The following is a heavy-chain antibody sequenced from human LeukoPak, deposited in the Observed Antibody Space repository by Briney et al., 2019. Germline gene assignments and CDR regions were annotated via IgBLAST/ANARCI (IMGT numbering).Heavy chain of an antibody. V-gene: IGHV1-46*01. CDR2: INPSGGST. CDR1: GYTFTSYY. J-gene: IGHJ6*02. Sequence: GASVKVSCKASGYTFTSYYMHWVRQAPGQGLEWMGLINPSGGSTSYAQKFQGRVTMTRDTSTSTVYMELSSLRSEDTAVYYCARDWDIVVVPAAPMAGYYGMDVWGQGTTVTVSS. CDR3: ARDWDIVVVPAAPMAGYYGMDV. D-gene: IGHD2-2*01.